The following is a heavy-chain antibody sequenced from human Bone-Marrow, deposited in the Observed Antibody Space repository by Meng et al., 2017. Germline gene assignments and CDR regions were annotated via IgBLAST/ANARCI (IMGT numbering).Heavy chain of an antibody. J-gene: IGHJ2*01. V-gene: IGHV3-21*01. CDR3: ARDLNYWYFDL. Sequence: GESLKISCAASGFTFSSYSMNWVRQAPGKGLEWVSSISSSSSYIYYADSVKGRFTISRDNAKNTLYLQMNSLRAEDTAVYYCARDLNYWYFDLWGRGTLVTVSS. CDR2: ISSSSSYI. CDR1: GFTFSSYS.